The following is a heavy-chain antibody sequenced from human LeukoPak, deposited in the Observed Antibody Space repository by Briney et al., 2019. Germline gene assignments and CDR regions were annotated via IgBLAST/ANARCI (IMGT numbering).Heavy chain of an antibody. CDR3: ASAMVAVDAFDI. J-gene: IGHJ3*02. CDR1: GGTFSSYA. CDR2: IIPIFGTA. V-gene: IGHV1-69*05. D-gene: IGHD2-8*01. Sequence: ASVKVSCKASGGTFSSYAISWVRQAPGQGLEWMGGIIPIFGTANYAQKFQGRVTITTDESTSTAYMELSSLRSGDTAVYYCASAMVAVDAFDIWGQGTMVTVSS.